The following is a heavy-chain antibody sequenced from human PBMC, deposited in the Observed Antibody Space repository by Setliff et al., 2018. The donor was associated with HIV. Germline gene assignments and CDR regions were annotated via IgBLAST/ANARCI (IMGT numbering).Heavy chain of an antibody. CDR2: INPDSGDT. Sequence: ASVKVSCKTSGYTFTGYFIHWVRQALGQGLEWMGWINPDSGDTNYAQKFQGRLTMTRDTSINTAYMDLSRLRSDDTAVYYCATLDQDFHSSAFDTFDSWGQGTMVTVSS. J-gene: IGHJ3*02. D-gene: IGHD3-22*01. CDR3: ATLDQDFHSSAFDTFDS. CDR1: GYTFTGYF. V-gene: IGHV1-2*02.